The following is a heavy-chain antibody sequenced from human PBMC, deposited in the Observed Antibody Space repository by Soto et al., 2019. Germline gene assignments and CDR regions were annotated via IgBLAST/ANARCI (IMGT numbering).Heavy chain of an antibody. CDR2: IYYSGST. D-gene: IGHD3-16*02. CDR3: ARHLTIGGVIVELDY. CDR1: GGSISSYY. V-gene: IGHV4-59*08. Sequence: PSETLSLTCTVSGGSISSYYWSWIRQPPGKGLEWIGYIYYSGSTNYNPSLKSRVTISVDTSKNQFSLKLSSVTAADTAVYYCARHLTIGGVIVELDYWGQGTLVTVSS. J-gene: IGHJ4*02.